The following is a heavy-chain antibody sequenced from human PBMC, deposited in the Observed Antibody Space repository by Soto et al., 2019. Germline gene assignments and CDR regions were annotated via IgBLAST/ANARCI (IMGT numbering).Heavy chain of an antibody. Sequence: QVQLVESGGGVVQPGRSLRLSCAASGFTFSSYGMHWVRQAPGKGLEWVAVIWYDGSNKYYADSVKGRFTISRDNSKITLYLQMNSLRAEDTAVYYCARTPKSSPYYFDYWGQGTLVTVSS. CDR3: ARTPKSSPYYFDY. V-gene: IGHV3-33*01. J-gene: IGHJ4*02. CDR2: IWYDGSNK. CDR1: GFTFSSYG.